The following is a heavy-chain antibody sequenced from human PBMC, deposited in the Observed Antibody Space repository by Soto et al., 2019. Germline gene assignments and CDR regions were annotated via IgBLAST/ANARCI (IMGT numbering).Heavy chain of an antibody. CDR1: GGSFSGYY. D-gene: IGHD3-10*01. CDR3: GRAVPFFYGSGSYYQSRNWFDP. J-gene: IGHJ5*02. CDR2: INHSGST. V-gene: IGHV4-34*01. Sequence: SETLSLTCAVYGGSFSGYYWSWIRQPPGKGLEWIGEINHSGSTNYNPSIKSRVTISVDTSMNQFSLKLSSVTAADTAVYYCGRAVPFFYGSGSYYQSRNWFDPWGQGTLVT.